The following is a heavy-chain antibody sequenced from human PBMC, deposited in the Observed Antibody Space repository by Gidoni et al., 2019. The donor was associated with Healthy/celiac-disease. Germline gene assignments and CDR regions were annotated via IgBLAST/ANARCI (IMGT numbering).Heavy chain of an antibody. Sequence: EVQLVESGGGLVQPGGSLRLSCAASGFTFSSYAMSWVRQAPGKGLEWVSAISGSGGSTYYADSVKGRFTISRDNSKNTLYLQMNSLRAEDTAVYYCAKDSLAPTYYDFWSGFDYWGQGTLVTVSS. CDR1: GFTFSSYA. V-gene: IGHV3-23*04. D-gene: IGHD3-3*01. CDR3: AKDSLAPTYYDFWSGFDY. CDR2: ISGSGGST. J-gene: IGHJ4*02.